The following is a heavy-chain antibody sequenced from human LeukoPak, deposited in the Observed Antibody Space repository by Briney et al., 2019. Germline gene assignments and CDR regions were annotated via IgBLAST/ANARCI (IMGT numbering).Heavy chain of an antibody. Sequence: GGSLRLSCAASGFTFDDYAMHWVRQAPGKGLEWVSGISWNSGSIGYADSVKGRFTISRDNAKNSLYLQMNSLRAEDTALYYCAKVRMLRGARYFDLWGRGTLVTVSS. CDR3: AKVRMLRGARYFDL. CDR1: GFTFDDYA. D-gene: IGHD3-10*01. J-gene: IGHJ2*01. V-gene: IGHV3-9*01. CDR2: ISWNSGSI.